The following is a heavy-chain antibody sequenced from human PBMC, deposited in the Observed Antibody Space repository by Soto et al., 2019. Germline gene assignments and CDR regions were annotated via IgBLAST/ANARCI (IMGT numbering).Heavy chain of an antibody. CDR3: ARVERIFDPPYGMDV. CDR1: GFTFSNYA. Sequence: GGSLRLSCAASGFTFSNYAMSWVRRAPGKGLEWVSGIGGSGSNTYYADSVKGRFTISRDNSKNTLFLQMNSLRAEDTAEYYCARVERIFDPPYGMDVGGKGTTVPVSS. J-gene: IGHJ6*04. CDR2: IGGSGSNT. D-gene: IGHD1-1*01. V-gene: IGHV3-23*01.